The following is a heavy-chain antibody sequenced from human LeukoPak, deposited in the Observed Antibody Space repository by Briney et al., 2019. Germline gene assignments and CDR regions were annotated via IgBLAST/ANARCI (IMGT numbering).Heavy chain of an antibody. Sequence: ASVTVSCKASGYSFTSYYKHWMRQAPAQGLEWMGVINPNSGGTNYAEKFQGRVIMISNTTISTAYMVLSGLRSDNTAVYYCARTYFDFLTAYYSGGDFIAYWGQGTLVTVSS. CDR3: ARTYFDFLTAYYSGGDFIAY. D-gene: IGHD3-9*01. J-gene: IGHJ4*02. V-gene: IGHV1-2*02. CDR1: GYSFTSYY. CDR2: INPNSGGT.